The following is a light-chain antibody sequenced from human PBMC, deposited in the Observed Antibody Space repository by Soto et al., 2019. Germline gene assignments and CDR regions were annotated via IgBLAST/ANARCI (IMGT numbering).Light chain of an antibody. V-gene: IGKV1-5*01. CDR3: QQYTTYWT. Sequence: DIQLTQSPSTLSASLGDRVSITCRASQTISRWLAWYQQKPGKAPKLLIYDASSLESGVPSRFSGSRSGTEFTLTISSLQSDDFATYYCQQYTTYWTFGQGTKVEIK. CDR2: DAS. J-gene: IGKJ1*01. CDR1: QTISRW.